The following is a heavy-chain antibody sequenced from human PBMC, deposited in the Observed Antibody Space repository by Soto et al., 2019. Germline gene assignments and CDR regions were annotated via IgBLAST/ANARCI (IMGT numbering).Heavy chain of an antibody. CDR2: IKSKTDGGTT. J-gene: IGHJ4*02. D-gene: IGHD2-2*01. CDR3: TGGYCSSTSCYGSR. V-gene: IGHV3-15*01. Sequence: PGGSLRLSCAASGFTFSNAWMSWVRQAPGKGLEWVGRIKSKTDGGTTDYAAPVKGRFTISRDDSKNTLYLQMNSLKTEDTAVYYCTGGYCSSTSCYGSRWGQGTLVTVSS. CDR1: GFTFSNAW.